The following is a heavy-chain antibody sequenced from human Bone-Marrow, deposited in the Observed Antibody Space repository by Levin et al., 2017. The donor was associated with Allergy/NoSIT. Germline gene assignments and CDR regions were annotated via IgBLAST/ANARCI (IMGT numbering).Heavy chain of an antibody. Sequence: GESLKISCAASGFTFSSYAMSWVRQAPGKGLEWVSAISGSGGSTYYADSVKGRFTISRDNSKNTLYLQMNSLRAEDTAVYYCANSKKRTTVTTHYYYYYGMDVWGQGTTVTVSS. J-gene: IGHJ6*02. D-gene: IGHD4-11*01. CDR1: GFTFSSYA. CDR3: ANSKKRTTVTTHYYYYYGMDV. V-gene: IGHV3-23*01. CDR2: ISGSGGST.